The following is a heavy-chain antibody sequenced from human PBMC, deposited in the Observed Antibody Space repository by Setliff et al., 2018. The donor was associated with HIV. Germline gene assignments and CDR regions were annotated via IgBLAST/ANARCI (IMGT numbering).Heavy chain of an antibody. V-gene: IGHV1-69-2*01. CDR1: KSSFRDFY. Sequence: GASVKVSCKVYKSSFRDFYFHWVRQAPGGGLEWMGRVDPEDSETLYPEKFQDRVTISADTSTATAYMELSGLRSEDTAVYYCSRGRVNYFDYWGLNSGHRLL. CDR3: SRGRVNYFDY. CDR2: VDPEDSET. J-gene: IGHJ4*01.